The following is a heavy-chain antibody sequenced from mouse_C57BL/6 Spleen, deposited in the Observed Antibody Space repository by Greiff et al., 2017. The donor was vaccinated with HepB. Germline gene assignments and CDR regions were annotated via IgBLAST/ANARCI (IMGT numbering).Heavy chain of an antibody. V-gene: IGHV3-6*01. CDR2: ISYDGSN. CDR3: ARDQRFAY. J-gene: IGHJ3*01. Sequence: EVQVVESGPGLVKPSQSLSLTCSVTGYSITSGYYWNWMRQFLGHKLEWMGYISYDGSNNYNPSFKNRISITRDTSKNQFFLKLNSVTTEDTATYYCARDQRFAYWGQGTLVTVSA. CDR1: GYSITSGYY.